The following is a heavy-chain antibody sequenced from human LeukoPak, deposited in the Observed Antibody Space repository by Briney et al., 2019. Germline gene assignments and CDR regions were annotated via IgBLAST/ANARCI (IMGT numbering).Heavy chain of an antibody. J-gene: IGHJ4*02. V-gene: IGHV3-33*01. Sequence: GGSLRLSCAASGFTFSSYGMHWVRQAPGKGLEWVAVIWYDGSNKHYADSVKGRFTISRDNSKNTLYLQMNSLRAEDTAVYYCARGMDTAMVTNFDYWGQGTLVTVSS. CDR2: IWYDGSNK. D-gene: IGHD5-18*01. CDR1: GFTFSSYG. CDR3: ARGMDTAMVTNFDY.